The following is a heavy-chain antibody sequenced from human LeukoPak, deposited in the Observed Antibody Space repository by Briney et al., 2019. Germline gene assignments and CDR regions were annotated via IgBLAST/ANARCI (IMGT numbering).Heavy chain of an antibody. CDR3: ARDTGIATVAFDY. Sequence: GGSLRLSCAASGFTFSSCSMNWVRQAPGKGLEWVSSISSRSTYIYYADSVKGRFTISRDNAKNSLYLQMNGLRAEDTAVYYCARDTGIATVAFDYWGQGTLVTVSS. CDR2: ISSRSTYI. D-gene: IGHD6-13*01. J-gene: IGHJ4*02. V-gene: IGHV3-21*01. CDR1: GFTFSSCS.